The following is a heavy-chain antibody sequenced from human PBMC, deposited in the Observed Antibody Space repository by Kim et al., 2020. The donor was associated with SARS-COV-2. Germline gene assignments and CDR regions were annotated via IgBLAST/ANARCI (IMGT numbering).Heavy chain of an antibody. Sequence: SETLSLTCTVSGGSISSYYWSWIRQPPGKGLEWIGYIYYSGSTNYNPSLKSRVTISVDTSKNQFSLKLSSVTAADTAVYYCARDLAGRMDFDYWGQGTLVTVSS. V-gene: IGHV4-59*01. CDR3: ARDLAGRMDFDY. CDR1: GGSISSYY. J-gene: IGHJ4*02. CDR2: IYYSGST.